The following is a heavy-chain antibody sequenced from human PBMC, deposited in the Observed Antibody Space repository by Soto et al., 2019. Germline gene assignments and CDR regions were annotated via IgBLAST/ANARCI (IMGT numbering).Heavy chain of an antibody. V-gene: IGHV1-24*01. CDR2: FDREDGEM. CDR1: GYFLTALS. Sequence: ASVKVSCKVSGYFLTALSIHWVRQAPGKGLEWMGGFDREDGEMIYAQKFQGRVTMTEDTSTDSAYMELSSLTSEDTAIYYCAHGEGIVKSIVYFDSWGQGTLVTVSS. D-gene: IGHD1-26*01. CDR3: AHGEGIVKSIVYFDS. J-gene: IGHJ4*02.